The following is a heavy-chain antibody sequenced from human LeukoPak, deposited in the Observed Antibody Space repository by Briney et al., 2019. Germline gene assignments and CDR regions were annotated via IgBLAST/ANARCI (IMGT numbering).Heavy chain of an antibody. CDR3: TRDQTPYY. V-gene: IGHV3-49*04. Sequence: GRSLTLSCTASGFTFGDYAMTWVRQAPGKGLEWVGFIKNKIYGETPEYPESVKCRFNISRDDSKGIAYLQMNSMKSEDRAVYYCTRDQTPYYWGEGTLVTVSS. CDR1: GFTFGDYA. CDR2: IKNKIYGETP. J-gene: IGHJ4*02.